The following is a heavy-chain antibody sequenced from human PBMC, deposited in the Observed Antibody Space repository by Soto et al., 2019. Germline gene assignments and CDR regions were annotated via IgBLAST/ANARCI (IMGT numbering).Heavy chain of an antibody. Sequence: GGSLGLSCAASGFTFSSYWMSWVRQAPGKGLEWVANIKQDGSEKYYVDSVKGRFTISRDNAKNSLYLQMNSLRAEDTAAYYCARVRSSWYGYYYYGMDVWGQGTTVTVSS. V-gene: IGHV3-7*01. CDR3: ARVRSSWYGYYYYGMDV. D-gene: IGHD6-13*01. CDR1: GFTFSSYW. CDR2: IKQDGSEK. J-gene: IGHJ6*02.